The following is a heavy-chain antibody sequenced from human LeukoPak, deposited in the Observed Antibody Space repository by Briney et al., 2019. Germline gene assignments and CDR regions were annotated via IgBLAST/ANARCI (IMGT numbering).Heavy chain of an antibody. V-gene: IGHV1-24*01. Sequence: GASVKVSCKVTGYTLTELSMHWVRQAPGKGLEWMGGFDPEDGETIYAQKFQGRVTMTEDTSTDTAYMELSSLRSEDTAVYYCATGTPRGAAAIYYMDVWGKGTTVTVSS. CDR3: ATGTPRGAAAIYYMDV. J-gene: IGHJ6*03. D-gene: IGHD6-13*01. CDR1: GYTLTELS. CDR2: FDPEDGET.